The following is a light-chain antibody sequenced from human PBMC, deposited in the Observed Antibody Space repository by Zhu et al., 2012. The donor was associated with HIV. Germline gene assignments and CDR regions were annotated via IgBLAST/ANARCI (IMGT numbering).Light chain of an antibody. CDR3: QQRSSWPLT. Sequence: EIVLTQSPATLSLSPGEKVTLSCRASQSVSSYLAWYQQKPDQAPRLLIYDASNRATGIPARFSGSGSGTDFTPTISSLQPEDFALYYCQQRSSWPLTFGGGTKVEIK. CDR2: DAS. V-gene: IGKV3-11*01. CDR1: QSVSSY. J-gene: IGKJ4*01.